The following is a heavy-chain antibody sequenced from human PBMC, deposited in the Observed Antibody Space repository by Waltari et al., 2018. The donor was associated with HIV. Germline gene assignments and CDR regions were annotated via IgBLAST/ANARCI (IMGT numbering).Heavy chain of an antibody. Sequence: QVQLQQWGAGLLKPSGTLSLTCAVYGASFSYFYWSWIRQTPGKGLECIGEINHSANTNYNPSLKSRVTMSVDTSKKQFSLKMTSVTAADTAVYYCARVRYHTTPYFDSWGQGTLVTVSS. CDR3: ARVRYHTTPYFDS. CDR2: INHSANT. CDR1: GASFSYFY. V-gene: IGHV4-34*01. J-gene: IGHJ4*02. D-gene: IGHD1-1*01.